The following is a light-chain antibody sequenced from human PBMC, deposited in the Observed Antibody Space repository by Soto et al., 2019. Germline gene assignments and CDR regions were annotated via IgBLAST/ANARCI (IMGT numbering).Light chain of an antibody. CDR3: TAYTSNSSPYV. CDR2: DVS. V-gene: IGLV2-14*01. Sequence: QSALTQPASVSGSPGQSITISCTGTSSDVGAYTYVSWYQQHPGKAPKLMIYDVSNRPSGVSNRFSGSKSGNTAFLIISGVKAEDDADYYCTAYTSNSSPYVFGGRTQLTVL. CDR1: SSDVGAYTY. J-gene: IGLJ1*01.